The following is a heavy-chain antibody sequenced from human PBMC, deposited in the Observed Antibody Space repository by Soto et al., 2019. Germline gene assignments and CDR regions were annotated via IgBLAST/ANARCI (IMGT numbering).Heavy chain of an antibody. CDR1: GDTFTSYG. V-gene: IGHV1-18*01. D-gene: IGHD5-18*01. J-gene: IGHJ5*02. Sequence: QVQLVQSGAEVKKPGASVKVSCKASGDTFTSYGISWERQDPGQGLEWMGWISAYSGNADYAQKVQGRVIMTTDTSTSTAYMELRSLRSEDTAVYYCARDYSYASNWFAPWGQGTLVTVSS. CDR2: ISAYSGNA. CDR3: ARDYSYASNWFAP.